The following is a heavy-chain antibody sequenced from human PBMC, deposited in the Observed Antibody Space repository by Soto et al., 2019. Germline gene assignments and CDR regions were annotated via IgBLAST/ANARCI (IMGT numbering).Heavy chain of an antibody. CDR1: GFALSTRGMR. D-gene: IGHD4-17*01. V-gene: IGHV2-70*04. CDR2: IDWDDDK. CDR3: ARTVGDYNYYGLDV. Sequence: GSGPTLVNPTQTLTLTCTFSGFALSTRGMRVSWIRQPPGKALEWLARIDWDDDKFYSTSLKTRLTISKDISKNQVVLTMTNMDPADTATYYCARTVGDYNYYGLDVWGQGTTVTVSS. J-gene: IGHJ6*02.